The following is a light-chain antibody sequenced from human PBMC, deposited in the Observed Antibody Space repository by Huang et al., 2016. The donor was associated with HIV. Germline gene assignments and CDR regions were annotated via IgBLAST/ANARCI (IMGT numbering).Light chain of an antibody. CDR1: QSISSSY. CDR3: QQYGSSPPT. Sequence: EIVLTQSPGTLSLSPGERATLSCRASQSISSSYLAWYHQQPGQAPRLVIYGASSRVSGIPDRFSGSGSGTDFTLTISRLEPEDFAVNYCQQYGSSPPTFGQGTKVEIK. CDR2: GAS. V-gene: IGKV3-20*01. J-gene: IGKJ1*01.